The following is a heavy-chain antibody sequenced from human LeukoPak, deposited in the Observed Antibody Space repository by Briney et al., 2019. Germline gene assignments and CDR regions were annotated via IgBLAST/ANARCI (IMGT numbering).Heavy chain of an antibody. J-gene: IGHJ3*02. Sequence: KSSEILSLTCTVSGGSISSYYWSWIRQPPGKGLEWIGYIYYSGSTNYNPSLKSRVTISVDTSKNQFSLKLSSVTAADTAVYYCARAADIGWDAFDIWGQGTMVTVSS. V-gene: IGHV4-59*01. CDR1: GGSISSYY. CDR3: ARAADIGWDAFDI. D-gene: IGHD3-9*01. CDR2: IYYSGST.